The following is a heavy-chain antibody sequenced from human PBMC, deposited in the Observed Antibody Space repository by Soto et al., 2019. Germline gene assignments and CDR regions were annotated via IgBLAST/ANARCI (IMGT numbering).Heavy chain of an antibody. D-gene: IGHD4-17*01. CDR2: ISGSGSDT. CDR3: AHPRGYGVFDAYDF. CDR1: GFTFSTYA. V-gene: IGHV3-23*01. Sequence: EVQLLESGGGLVQPGGYLRLSCAAYGFTFSTYAMSWVRQAPGKGLEWVSAISGSGSDTYHAESVKGRFTISRDNSISMLYLQMNSLRTEDTAVYYCAHPRGYGVFDAYDFWGQGAMVTVSS. J-gene: IGHJ3*01.